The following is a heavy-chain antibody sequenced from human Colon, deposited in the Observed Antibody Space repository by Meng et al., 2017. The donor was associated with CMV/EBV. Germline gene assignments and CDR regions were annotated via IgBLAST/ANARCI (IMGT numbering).Heavy chain of an antibody. J-gene: IGHJ4*02. CDR2: INHSGST. CDR3: ARGSGTFDY. Sequence: LSLTCAGYGGSFSGYYWSWIRQPPGKGLEWIGEINHSGSTNYNPSLKSRVTISVDTSKNQFSLKLSSVTAADTAVYYCARGSGTFDYWGQGTLVTVSS. D-gene: IGHD3-10*01. V-gene: IGHV4-34*01. CDR1: GGSFSGYY.